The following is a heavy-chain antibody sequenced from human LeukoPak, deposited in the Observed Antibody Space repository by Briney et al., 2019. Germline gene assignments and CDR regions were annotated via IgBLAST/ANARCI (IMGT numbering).Heavy chain of an antibody. CDR3: ARTRYYYNSRSYGAPYYFDY. V-gene: IGHV4-30-2*03. CDR1: GDSISSGDDY. CDR2: IYYSGST. D-gene: IGHD3-10*01. J-gene: IGHJ4*02. Sequence: PSQTLSLTCTVSGDSISSGDDYWSWIRQPAGKGLEWIGSIYYSGSTYYNPSLKSRVTISVDTSKNQFSLKLSSVTAADTAVYYCARTRYYYNSRSYGAPYYFDYWGQGTLVTVSS.